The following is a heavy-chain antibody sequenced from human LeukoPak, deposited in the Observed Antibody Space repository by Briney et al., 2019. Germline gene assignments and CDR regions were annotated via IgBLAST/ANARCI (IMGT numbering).Heavy chain of an antibody. J-gene: IGHJ5*02. CDR3: ARGDKQLVFNRNKGGFDP. CDR2: IRYDASNK. D-gene: IGHD6-13*01. CDR1: EFTFSTYG. Sequence: LPGGSLRLSCAASEFTFSTYGMHWVRQAPGKGLEWVAFIRYDASNKYYADSVKGRFTISRDNSKNTLYLQMNSLRAEDTALYYCARGDKQLVFNRNKGGFDPWGQGILVTVSS. V-gene: IGHV3-30*02.